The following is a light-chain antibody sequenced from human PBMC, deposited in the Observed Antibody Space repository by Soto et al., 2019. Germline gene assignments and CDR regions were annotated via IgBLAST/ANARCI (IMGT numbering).Light chain of an antibody. V-gene: IGLV2-14*01. CDR2: DVS. Sequence: QSVLTQPAPVSGSPGQSITISCTGTSSDVGGYNYVSWYQQHPGKAPKLMIYDVSNRPSWVSNRFSGSKSGNTASLTISGLQAEDEADYYCSSYTSSSTLVFGTGTKVTVL. J-gene: IGLJ1*01. CDR3: SSYTSSSTLV. CDR1: SSDVGGYNY.